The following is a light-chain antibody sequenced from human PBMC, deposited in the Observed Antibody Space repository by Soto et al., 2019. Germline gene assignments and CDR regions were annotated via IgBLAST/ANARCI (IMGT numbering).Light chain of an antibody. Sequence: QSVLTQPPSVSGAPGQRVTISCTGSSSNIGTGYDVHWYQQLPGTAPKLLIFGNNNRPSGVPDRFSGSKSGTSASLAITGLQGEDEADYYCSSYTSSSTLFGTGTKLTVL. CDR3: SSYTSSSTL. J-gene: IGLJ1*01. CDR1: SSNIGTGYD. V-gene: IGLV1-40*01. CDR2: GNN.